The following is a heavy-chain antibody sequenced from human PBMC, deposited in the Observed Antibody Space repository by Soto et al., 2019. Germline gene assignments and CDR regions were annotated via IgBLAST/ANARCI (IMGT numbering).Heavy chain of an antibody. Sequence: SETLSLTCTVSGGSISSGDYYWSWIRQPPGKGLEWIGYIFXSGSTYYNPTLESRVTISIDTSVNQLSLKLSSVTAADTAVYYCARVGPWVPYYYDSSPYTFENWFDPWGQGTLVP. V-gene: IGHV4-30-4*01. J-gene: IGHJ5*02. CDR3: ARVGPWVPYYYDSSPYTFENWFDP. CDR2: IFXSGST. D-gene: IGHD3-22*01. CDR1: GGSISSGDYY.